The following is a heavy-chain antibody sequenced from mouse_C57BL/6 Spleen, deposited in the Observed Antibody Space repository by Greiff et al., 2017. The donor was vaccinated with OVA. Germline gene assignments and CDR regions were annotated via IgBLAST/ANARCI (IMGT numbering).Heavy chain of an antibody. J-gene: IGHJ2*01. CDR1: GYAFTNYL. V-gene: IGHV1-54*01. CDR2: INPGSGGT. CDR3: ARGDYYGSSDY. Sequence: QVQLKESGAELVRPGTSVKVSCKASGYAFTNYLIEWVKQRPGQGLEWIGVINPGSGGTNYNEKFKGKATLTADKSSSTAYMQLSSLTSEDSAVYFCARGDYYGSSDYWGQGTTLTVSS. D-gene: IGHD1-1*01.